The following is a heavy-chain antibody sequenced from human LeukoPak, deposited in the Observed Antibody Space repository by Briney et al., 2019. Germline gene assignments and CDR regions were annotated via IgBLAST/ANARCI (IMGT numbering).Heavy chain of an antibody. D-gene: IGHD1-26*01. J-gene: IGHJ4*02. CDR2: ISYDGSNK. CDR3: AKSIATREYFFDY. Sequence: PGGSLRLSCAASGFTFSSDWMHWVRQAPGKGLEWVAVISYDGSNKYYGDSVKGRFTISRDNSKNTLYLQMNSLRAEDTAVYYCAKSIATREYFFDYWGQGTLVTVSS. CDR1: GFTFSSDW. V-gene: IGHV3-30*18.